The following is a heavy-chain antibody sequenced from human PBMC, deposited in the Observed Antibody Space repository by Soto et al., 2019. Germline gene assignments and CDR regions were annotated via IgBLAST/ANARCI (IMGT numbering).Heavy chain of an antibody. V-gene: IGHV5-51*01. J-gene: IGHJ3*02. CDR2: IYPGDSDT. D-gene: IGHD2-2*01. Sequence: LGESLKISCKGSGYSFTSYWIGWVRQMPGKGLEWMGIIYPGDSDTRYSPSFQGQVTISADKSISTAYLQWSSLKASDTAMYYCARVVVPAATYEAFDIWGQGKMVTVSS. CDR3: ARVVVPAATYEAFDI. CDR1: GYSFTSYW.